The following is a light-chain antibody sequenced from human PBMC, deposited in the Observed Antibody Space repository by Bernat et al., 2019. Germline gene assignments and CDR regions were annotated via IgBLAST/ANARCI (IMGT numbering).Light chain of an antibody. Sequence: DIQLTQSLSSPSASVGDSVTITCRASLGISLYLGWFQQKPGQAPKSLIYGPSSLQSGVPSKFICSGYGPDFPLTISSLQPEDFATYYCQQYLSYPVPFGGGTEVEVQ. CDR2: GPS. CDR1: LGISLY. CDR3: QQYLSYPVP. V-gene: IGKV1-16*02. J-gene: IGKJ4*01.